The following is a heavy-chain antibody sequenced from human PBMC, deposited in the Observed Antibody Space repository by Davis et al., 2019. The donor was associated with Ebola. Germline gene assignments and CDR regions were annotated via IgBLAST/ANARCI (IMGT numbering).Heavy chain of an antibody. J-gene: IGHJ4*02. CDR3: ARGYSYASDY. D-gene: IGHD5-18*01. CDR1: GGSVSSGSYY. CDR2: IYYSGST. Sequence: SETLSLTCTVSGGSVSSGSYYWSWIRQPPGKGLEWIGYIYYSGSTNYNPSLKSRVTISVDTSKNQFSLKLSSVTAADTAVYYCARGYSYASDYWGQGTLATVSS. V-gene: IGHV4-61*01.